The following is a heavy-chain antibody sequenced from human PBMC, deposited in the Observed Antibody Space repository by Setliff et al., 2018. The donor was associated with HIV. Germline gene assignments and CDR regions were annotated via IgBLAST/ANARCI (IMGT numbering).Heavy chain of an antibody. J-gene: IGHJ4*02. CDR1: GYTFSDYY. Sequence: ASVKVSCKASGYTFSDYYIHWVQRAPGKGLEWVGRVDPEDGETIFAEKFQGRVTITADTSTDTAYMEMSSLRSEDTAVFYCATSYDDSGFYGRYGYWGQGTLVTVSS. CDR2: VDPEDGET. V-gene: IGHV1-69-2*01. CDR3: ATSYDDSGFYGRYGY. D-gene: IGHD3-22*01.